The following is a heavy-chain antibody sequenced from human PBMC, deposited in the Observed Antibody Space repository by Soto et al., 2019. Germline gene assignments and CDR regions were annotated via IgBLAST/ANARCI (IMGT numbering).Heavy chain of an antibody. CDR1: GLNSSSYA. CDR3: ARVKGVYSSGGFNH. V-gene: IGHV3-30-3*01. J-gene: IGHJ5*02. Sequence: GGSPRLSCATSGLNSSSYAMHWVRQAQGKGLEWVAVISYDGNNKYYADSVTGRFTISRDNSKNTLYLQMNSLRAEDTAVYYCARVKGVYSSGGFNHWGQGALVTVSS. D-gene: IGHD6-19*01. CDR2: ISYDGNNK.